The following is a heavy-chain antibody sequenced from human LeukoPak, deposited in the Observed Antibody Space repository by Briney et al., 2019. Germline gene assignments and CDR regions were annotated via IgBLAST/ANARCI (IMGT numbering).Heavy chain of an antibody. Sequence: PGGSLRLSCAASGFTFSSYAMSWVRQAPGKGLEWVSTITSGSGGTYYADSVKGRFTISRDNSKNTLYLQMSSLRAEDSAFYYCAKLEAAYSSSWADSWGRGILVTVSS. CDR1: GFTFSSYA. D-gene: IGHD6-6*01. J-gene: IGHJ5*01. V-gene: IGHV3-23*01. CDR3: AKLEAAYSSSWADS. CDR2: ITSGSGGT.